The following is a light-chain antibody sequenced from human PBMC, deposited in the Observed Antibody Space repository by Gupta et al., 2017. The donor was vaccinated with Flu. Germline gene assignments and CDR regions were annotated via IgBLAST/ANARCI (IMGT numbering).Light chain of an antibody. J-gene: IGKJ1*01. CDR1: QRRVYSDGSTY. CDR3: KQYGHWPWG. V-gene: IGKV2-30*01. Sequence: GTLGPPACRSGSASQRRVYSDGSTYLHWLQQRPGQSPRRLIYEVSYRVSGVPDRFSGSGSGTHFTLKIIRVEAEDVGMYCCKQYGHWPWGFGQGTTLEIK. CDR2: EVS.